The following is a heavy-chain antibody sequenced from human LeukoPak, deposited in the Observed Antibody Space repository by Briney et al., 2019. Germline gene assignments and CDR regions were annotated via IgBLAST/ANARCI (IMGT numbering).Heavy chain of an antibody. D-gene: IGHD6-19*01. CDR2: ISSNGDYI. CDR3: ARAWGRWLAIDP. V-gene: IGHV3-21*01. J-gene: IGHJ5*02. Sequence: GGSLRLSCAASGFAFSSYRMNWVRQAPGKGLEWVSSISSNGDYISYTDSVEGRFTMSRDNAKNSLYLQLSSLRAEDTAVYYCARAWGRWLAIDPWGQGTLVTVSS. CDR1: GFAFSSYR.